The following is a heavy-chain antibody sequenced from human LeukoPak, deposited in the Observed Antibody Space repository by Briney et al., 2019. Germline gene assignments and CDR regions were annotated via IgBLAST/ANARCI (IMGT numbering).Heavy chain of an antibody. V-gene: IGHV1-69*04. Sequence: ASVKVSCNASGGTFSSYAISWVRQAPGQGLEWMGRIIPILGIANYAQKFQGRVTITADKSTSTTYMELSSLRSEDTAVYYCARLEQQLVLSVLGYYYYGMDVWGQGTTVTVSS. CDR1: GGTFSSYA. CDR2: IIPILGIA. J-gene: IGHJ6*02. D-gene: IGHD6-13*01. CDR3: ARLEQQLVLSVLGYYYYGMDV.